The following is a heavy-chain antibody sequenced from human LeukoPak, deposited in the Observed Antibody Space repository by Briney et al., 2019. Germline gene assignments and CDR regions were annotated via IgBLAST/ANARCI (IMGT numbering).Heavy chain of an antibody. D-gene: IGHD5-12*01. V-gene: IGHV3-48*01. CDR3: ATRLRNHFDY. CDR2: VNGGGSTM. CDR1: GFTFSHYE. Sequence: PGGSLRLSCAASGFTFSHYEMNWVRQAPGKGLEWISFVNGGGSTMYYADSVKGRFTISRDDSQNTLYLQMNSLRADDTAVYFCATRLRNHFDYWGQGTQVTVSS. J-gene: IGHJ4*02.